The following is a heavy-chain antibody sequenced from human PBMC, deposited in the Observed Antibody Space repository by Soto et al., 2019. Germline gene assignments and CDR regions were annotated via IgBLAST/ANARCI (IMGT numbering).Heavy chain of an antibody. CDR1: GFRFSSYG. D-gene: IGHD4-17*01. CDR2: IKSDGSR. Sequence: PGGSLRLSCAASGFRFSSYGMHWVRQAPGKGLEWVAAIKSDGSRYYTDSVKGRFTISRDNAKNSLYLQMNSLRAEDTAVYYCASDSNGGIVAYCGQGTQVTVSS. V-gene: IGHV3-30*03. CDR3: ASDSNGGIVAY. J-gene: IGHJ4*02.